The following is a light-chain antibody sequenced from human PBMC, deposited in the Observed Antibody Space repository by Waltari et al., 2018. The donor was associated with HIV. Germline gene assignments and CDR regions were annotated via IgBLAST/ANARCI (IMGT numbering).Light chain of an antibody. V-gene: IGLV2-11*01. CDR1: SSDVGGYNY. CDR3: CSYAGSHILV. J-gene: IGLJ3*02. CDR2: DVS. Sequence: QSALTQPRSVSGSPGQSVTISCTGTSSDVGGYNYVSWYQLQPGKAPKLMIYDVSKRPSGVTDRFAGSKSGNTASLTISGLQAEDEADYHCCSYAGSHILVFGGGTKLTVL.